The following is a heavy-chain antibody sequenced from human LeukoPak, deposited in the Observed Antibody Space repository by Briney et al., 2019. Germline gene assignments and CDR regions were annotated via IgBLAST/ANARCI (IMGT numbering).Heavy chain of an antibody. D-gene: IGHD1-26*01. J-gene: IGHJ4*02. CDR3: ARGVGAYGSREYYFDY. V-gene: IGHV3-23*01. CDR2: ISGSGGST. Sequence: GGSLRLSCAASGFTFSSYAMSWVRQAPGKGLEGVSAISGSGGSTYYADSVKGRFTISRDNSKNTLYLQMNSLRAEDTAVYYCARGVGAYGSREYYFDYWGQGTLVTVSS. CDR1: GFTFSSYA.